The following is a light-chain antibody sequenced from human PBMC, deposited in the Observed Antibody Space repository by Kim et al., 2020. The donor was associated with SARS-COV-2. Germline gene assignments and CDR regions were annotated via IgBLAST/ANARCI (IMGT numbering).Light chain of an antibody. Sequence: VSPGQTASITCSGDKLGDKYACWYQQKPGQSPVLVIYQDSKRPSGIPERLSGSNSGNTATLTISGTQAMDEADYYCQAWDSSTVVFGGGTKLTVL. CDR1: KLGDKY. CDR2: QDS. J-gene: IGLJ2*01. CDR3: QAWDSSTVV. V-gene: IGLV3-1*01.